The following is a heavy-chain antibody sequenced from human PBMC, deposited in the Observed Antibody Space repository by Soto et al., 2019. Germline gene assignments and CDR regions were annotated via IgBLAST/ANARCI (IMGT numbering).Heavy chain of an antibody. D-gene: IGHD6-13*01. CDR2: IYSGGST. V-gene: IGHV3-53*01. CDR3: ARDFVVVAAAGRGSYYYYGMDV. CDR1: GFTVSSNY. J-gene: IGHJ6*02. Sequence: EVQLVESGGGLIQPGGSLRLSCAASGFTVSSNYMSWVRQAPGKGLEWVSVIYSGGSTYYADSVKGRFTISRDNSKNTXXXQXXSLRAEDTAVYYCARDFVVVAAAGRGSYYYYGMDVWGQGTTVTVSS.